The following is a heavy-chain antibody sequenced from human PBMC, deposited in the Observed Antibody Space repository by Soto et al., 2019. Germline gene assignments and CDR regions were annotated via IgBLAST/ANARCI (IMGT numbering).Heavy chain of an antibody. Sequence: GSLRLSCAAFGLTISGKKYVAWVRQAPGKGLEWVSALYDVDGSFYADSVKGRFTTSSDSSKTTVYLQMNDLRPDDAAVYYCATWHEREHAYDVWGQGTTVTVSS. CDR2: LYDVDGS. D-gene: IGHD1-1*01. CDR3: ATWHEREHAYDV. J-gene: IGHJ3*01. CDR1: GLTISGKKY. V-gene: IGHV3-53*01.